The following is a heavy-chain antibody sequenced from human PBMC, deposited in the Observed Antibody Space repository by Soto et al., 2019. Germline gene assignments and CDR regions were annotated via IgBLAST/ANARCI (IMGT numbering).Heavy chain of an antibody. CDR3: ARSTSQPSGSSYYGMVV. CDR1: DDSISSSY. D-gene: IGHD2-2*01. CDR2: IHYSGNR. Sequence: SETLSLTCTVSDDSISSSYWSWIRQPPEKGLEWIGYIHYSGNRNYSPSLMSRVTISVDTSKNQFSLKLSSVTAADTAVYYCARSTSQPSGSSYYGMVVWGQGTTVAVCS. J-gene: IGHJ6*02. V-gene: IGHV4-59*01.